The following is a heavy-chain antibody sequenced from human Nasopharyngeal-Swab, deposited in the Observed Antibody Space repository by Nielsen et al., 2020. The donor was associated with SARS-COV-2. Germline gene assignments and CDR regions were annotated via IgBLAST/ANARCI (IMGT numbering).Heavy chain of an antibody. CDR1: GFSFTTSGVG. D-gene: IGHD3-3*01. CDR3: GHSLPYDFWSGYYLPYFDS. J-gene: IGHJ4*02. V-gene: IGHV2-5*01. CDR2: IYWNDDK. Sequence: SGPTLVKPTQTLTLTCAFSGFSFTTSGVGVGWIRQPPGEALEWLALIYWNDDKRYSPSLKSRLTISKDTSKKQVVLTMTNMDPVDTATYYCGHSLPYDFWSGYYLPYFDSWGQGTLVTVSS.